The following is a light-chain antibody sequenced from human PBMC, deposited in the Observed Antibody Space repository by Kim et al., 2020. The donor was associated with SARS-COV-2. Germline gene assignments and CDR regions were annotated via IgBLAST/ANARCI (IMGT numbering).Light chain of an antibody. Sequence: SYELTQPPSVSVSPGQTASITCSGDKLGDNYACWYQQKPGQSPVLVIYQDSKRPSGIPERFSGSNSGNTATLTISGTQAMDEADYYCQAWDSSGVFGGGTQLTVL. V-gene: IGLV3-1*01. J-gene: IGLJ3*02. CDR2: QDS. CDR3: QAWDSSGV. CDR1: KLGDNY.